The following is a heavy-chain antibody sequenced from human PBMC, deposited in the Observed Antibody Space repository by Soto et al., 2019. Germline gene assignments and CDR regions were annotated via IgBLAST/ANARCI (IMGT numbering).Heavy chain of an antibody. CDR3: XXXXXXDKYFDF. V-gene: IGHV3-53*01. J-gene: IGHJ4*02. Sequence: DVQLVKSGGGLIQPGGSLRLSCAASGITATNGHMNWVRQATGKGMEGVQVFYSVENTNYADAVKGRFTISRDTSKKTXXXXXXXXXXXXXXXXXXXXXXXXDKYFDFWDQGSLVTVSS. CDR1: GITATNGH. CDR2: FYSVENT. D-gene: IGHD2-21*02.